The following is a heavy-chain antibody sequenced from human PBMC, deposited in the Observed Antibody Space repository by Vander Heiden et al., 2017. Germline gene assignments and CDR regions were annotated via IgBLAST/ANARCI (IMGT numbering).Heavy chain of an antibody. J-gene: IGHJ6*02. D-gene: IGHD2-15*01. CDR2: IIPIFGTA. Sequence: QVQLVQSGAEVKKPGSSVKVSCKASGGTFSSYAISWVRQAPGQGLEWMGGIIPIFGTANYAQKFQGRVTITADESTSTAYMELSSLRSEDTAVYYCAIIYCSGGSCYHGYYYYYGMDVWGQGTTVTVSS. CDR1: GGTFSSYA. CDR3: AIIYCSGGSCYHGYYYYYGMDV. V-gene: IGHV1-69*01.